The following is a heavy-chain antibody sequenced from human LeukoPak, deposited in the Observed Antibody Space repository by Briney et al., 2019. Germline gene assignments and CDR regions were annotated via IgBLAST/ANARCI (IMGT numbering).Heavy chain of an antibody. D-gene: IGHD1-1*01. J-gene: IGHJ4*02. CDR2: IGISSGNT. Sequence: GGSLRLSCAASGFIFSDYSMNWVRQAPGKGLEWISYIGISSGNTKYADSEKGRFTISGDNAKNSLYLQMNSLRVEDTAVYYCARDHNYAFDNWGQGTLVTVSS. V-gene: IGHV3-48*04. CDR1: GFIFSDYS. CDR3: ARDHNYAFDN.